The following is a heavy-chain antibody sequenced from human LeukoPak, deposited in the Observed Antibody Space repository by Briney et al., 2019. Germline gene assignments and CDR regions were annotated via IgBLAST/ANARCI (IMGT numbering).Heavy chain of an antibody. J-gene: IGHJ4*02. CDR1: GFTFSTYS. V-gene: IGHV3-21*01. CDR3: ARASGDYLVDY. D-gene: IGHD4-17*01. CDR2: ISSSSNYI. Sequence: GESLRLSCAASGFTFSTYSMIWVRQAPGKGLEWVSCISSSSNYIYYADSVKGRFTISRDNAKNSLYLQMNSLRAEDTAVYYCARASGDYLVDYWGQGTLVTVSS.